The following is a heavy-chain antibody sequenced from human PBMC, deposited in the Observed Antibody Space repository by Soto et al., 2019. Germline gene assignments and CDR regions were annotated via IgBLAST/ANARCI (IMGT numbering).Heavy chain of an antibody. CDR1: GFIFSSYG. J-gene: IGHJ6*02. D-gene: IGHD2-21*01. CDR2: IWHDGSNK. V-gene: IGHV3-33*01. Sequence: GGSLRLSCATSGFIFSSYGMHWVRQAPGKGLVWVAAIWHDGSNKYYADSVKGRFTISRDNSKDTLYLQMNSLRVEDTAVLYCARDPRDSPGAYYYNYYGLDVWGQGTTVTVSS. CDR3: ARDPRDSPGAYYYNYYGLDV.